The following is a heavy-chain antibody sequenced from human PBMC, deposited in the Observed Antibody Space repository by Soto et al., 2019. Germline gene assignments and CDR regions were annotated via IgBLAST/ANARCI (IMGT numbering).Heavy chain of an antibody. CDR3: ARVGSYTSGWYPLDY. CDR1: GGTFSSFA. CDR2: IIPMYAIP. D-gene: IGHD6-19*01. V-gene: IGHV1-69*13. Sequence: SVKVSCKASGGTFSSFAINWVRQDPGQGLEWMGGIIPMYAIPNYAQKFQGRVTITADESTSTAYMELSTLRSDDTAVYYCARVGSYTSGWYPLDYWGQGTLVTVSS. J-gene: IGHJ4*02.